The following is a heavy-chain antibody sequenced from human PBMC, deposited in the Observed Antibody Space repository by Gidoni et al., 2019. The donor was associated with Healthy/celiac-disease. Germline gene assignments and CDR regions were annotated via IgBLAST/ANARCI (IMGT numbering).Heavy chain of an antibody. J-gene: IGHJ5*02. V-gene: IGHV3-23*01. CDR1: GFTFSSYA. CDR3: AKGSGSYGRNWFDP. D-gene: IGHD1-26*01. CDR2: ISGSGGST. Sequence: EVQLLESGGGLVKPGGSLRLLCAASGFTFSSYAMSWVRQAPGKGLWWVSAISGSGGSTYYADSVKGRFTISRDNAKNTLYLQMNSLRAEDTAVYYCAKGSGSYGRNWFDPWGQGTLVTVSS.